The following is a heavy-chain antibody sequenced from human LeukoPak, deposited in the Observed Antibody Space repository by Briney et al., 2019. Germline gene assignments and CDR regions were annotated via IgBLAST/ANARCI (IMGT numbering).Heavy chain of an antibody. CDR2: ISYDGSNK. V-gene: IGHV3-30-3*01. J-gene: IGHJ4*02. CDR3: ARDHHDILTGYYKGLDY. D-gene: IGHD3-9*01. Sequence: GRSLRLSCAASGFTFSSYAMHWVRQAPGKGLEWVAVISYDGSNKYYADSVKGRFTISRDNSKNTLYLQMNSLRAEDTAVYYCARDHHDILTGYYKGLDYWGQGTLVTVSS. CDR1: GFTFSSYA.